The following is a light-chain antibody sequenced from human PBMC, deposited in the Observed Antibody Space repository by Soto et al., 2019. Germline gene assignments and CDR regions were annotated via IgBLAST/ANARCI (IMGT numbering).Light chain of an antibody. CDR3: GTWDNNLSAGL. J-gene: IGLJ1*01. CDR2: DND. Sequence: QSVLTQPPSVSAAPGQKVTISCSGGSSNIGNNYVFWYQQFPGTAPRLLIFDNDKRPSGIPDRFSGSKSDTSATLGITGLETGDEADYYCGTWDNNLSAGLFXTGTNVTVL. CDR1: SSNIGNNY. V-gene: IGLV1-51*01.